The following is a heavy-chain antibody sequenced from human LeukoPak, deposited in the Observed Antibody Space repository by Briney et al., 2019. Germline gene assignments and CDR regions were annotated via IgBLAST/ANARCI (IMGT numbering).Heavy chain of an antibody. J-gene: IGHJ4*02. CDR2: IYDSETT. V-gene: IGHV4-59*11. CDR1: GVSMRNHY. D-gene: IGHD6-13*01. CDR3: ATRPGGSTWHGVFDF. Sequence: AETLSLTCTVSGVSMRNHYWSWIRQPPGKRLEWIGYIYDSETTNYNPSLKSRVTMSLDTSKNPFSLKLTSVTAADTALYYCATRPGGSTWHGVFDFWSRGTLVTVSS.